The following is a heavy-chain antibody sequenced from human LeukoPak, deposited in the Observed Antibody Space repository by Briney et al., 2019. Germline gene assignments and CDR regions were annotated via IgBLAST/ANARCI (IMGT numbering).Heavy chain of an antibody. CDR1: GFTFSSYA. J-gene: IGHJ4*02. V-gene: IGHV3-23*01. CDR2: ISGSGVTT. D-gene: IGHD4-11*01. Sequence: GGSLRLSCEASGFTFSSYAMSWVRQAPGKGLEWVSAISGSGVTTHYADSVKGRFTISRDNSKNTLYLEMSRLRADDTALYYCARDWGMTAVYSIDYWGQGTLVTVSS. CDR3: ARDWGMTAVYSIDY.